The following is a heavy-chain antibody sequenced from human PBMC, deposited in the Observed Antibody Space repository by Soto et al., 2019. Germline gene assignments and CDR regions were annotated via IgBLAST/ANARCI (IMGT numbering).Heavy chain of an antibody. Sequence: QVQLQESGPGLVKPSQTLSLTCTVSGGSISSGDYYWSWIRQPPGKGLEWIGYIYYSGSTYYNPSPQSRVTISVDTSKIQFSRKLSSVTAADTAVYYCASQLVKATYYDYVWGSYRPKNFDYWGQGTLVTVSS. CDR3: ASQLVKATYYDYVWGSYRPKNFDY. CDR2: IYYSGST. D-gene: IGHD3-16*02. CDR1: GGSISSGDYY. J-gene: IGHJ4*02. V-gene: IGHV4-30-4*01.